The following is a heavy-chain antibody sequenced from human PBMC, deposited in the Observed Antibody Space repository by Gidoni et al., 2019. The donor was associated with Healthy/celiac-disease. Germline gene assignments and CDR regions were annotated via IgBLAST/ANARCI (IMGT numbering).Heavy chain of an antibody. V-gene: IGHV3-74*01. D-gene: IGHD1-26*01. CDR3: ASSARPGGGFDP. CDR2: INSDGSST. CDR1: GFTFSSYW. Sequence: VHLVESGGGLVQPGGSLRLSFPASGFTFSSYWMHWVRQAPGKWLWWVARINSDGSSTSYADSVKGRFTISRDNAKNTLYLQMNSLRAEDTAVYYCASSARPGGGFDPWGQGTLXTVSS. J-gene: IGHJ5*02.